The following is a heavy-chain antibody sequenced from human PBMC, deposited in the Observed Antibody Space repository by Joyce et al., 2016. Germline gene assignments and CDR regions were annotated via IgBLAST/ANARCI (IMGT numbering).Heavy chain of an antibody. D-gene: IGHD3-22*01. V-gene: IGHV5-51*01. CDR3: ARQMNYFNSRGLGYNWFDR. Sequence: EVQLEQSGAEVKKPGESLKISCKGSGYSFSSFWIGWVRQMPGKGLEWMGIIFPGDSDTKYSPSFQGQVTISADKSINAAYLQWSSLKASDSAIYYCARQMNYFNSRGLGYNWFDRWGQGTLVTVSS. CDR2: IFPGDSDT. CDR1: GYSFSSFW. J-gene: IGHJ5*02.